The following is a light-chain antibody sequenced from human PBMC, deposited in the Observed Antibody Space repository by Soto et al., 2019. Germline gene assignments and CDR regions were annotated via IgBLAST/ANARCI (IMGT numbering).Light chain of an antibody. CDR1: QSVSSSY. J-gene: IGKJ2*01. V-gene: IGKV3-20*01. Sequence: EIVLTQSPGTLSLSPGERATLSCRASQSVSSSYLAWYQHKPGQAPRLLIYGASSRATGIPVRFSGSGSGTDFTLTISRLEPEDFAVYYCQQYGSSPLTFGQGTKLEIK. CDR3: QQYGSSPLT. CDR2: GAS.